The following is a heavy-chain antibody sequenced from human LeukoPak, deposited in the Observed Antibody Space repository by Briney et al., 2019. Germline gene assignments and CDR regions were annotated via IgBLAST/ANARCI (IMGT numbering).Heavy chain of an antibody. D-gene: IGHD3-10*01. CDR3: ARGLVRGVIRFDP. CDR2: IYYSGST. Sequence: SETLSLTCTVSGGSISSGGYYWSWIRQHPGKGLEWIGYIYYSGSTYYNPSLKSRVTISVDTSKNQFSLKLSSVTAADTAVYYCARGLVRGVIRFDPWGQGTLVTVSS. J-gene: IGHJ5*02. V-gene: IGHV4-31*03. CDR1: GGSISSGGYY.